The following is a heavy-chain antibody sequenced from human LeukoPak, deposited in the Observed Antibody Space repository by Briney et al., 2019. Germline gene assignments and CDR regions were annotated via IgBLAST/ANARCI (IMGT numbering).Heavy chain of an antibody. CDR3: ASRPDSSGYYYDRPGRYYYYYYMDV. Sequence: SETLSLTCTVSGGSISSSSYYWGWIRQPPGKGLEWIGSIYYSGSTYYNPSLKSRVTISVDTSKNQFSLKLSSVTAADTAVYYCASRPDSSGYYYDRPGRYYYYYYMDVWGKGTTVTVSS. D-gene: IGHD3-22*01. J-gene: IGHJ6*03. CDR2: IYYSGST. CDR1: GGSISSSSYY. V-gene: IGHV4-39*01.